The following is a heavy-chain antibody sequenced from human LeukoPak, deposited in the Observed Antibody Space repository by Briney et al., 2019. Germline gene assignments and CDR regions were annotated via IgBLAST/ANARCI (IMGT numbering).Heavy chain of an antibody. V-gene: IGHV3-30*18. D-gene: IGHD3-22*01. CDR3: AKPPYDSSGYYQSTFDY. CDR1: GFSFSSYG. J-gene: IGHJ4*02. Sequence: PGGSLRLSCAASGFSFSSYGMHWVRQAPGKGPEWVAVMSYDGSKEYYADSVKGRFTISRDNSKNTLYLQMNSLRAEDTAVYYCAKPPYDSSGYYQSTFDYWGQGTLVTVSS. CDR2: MSYDGSKE.